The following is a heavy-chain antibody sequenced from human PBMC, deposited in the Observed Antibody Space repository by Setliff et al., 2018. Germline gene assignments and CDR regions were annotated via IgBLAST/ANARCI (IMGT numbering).Heavy chain of an antibody. V-gene: IGHV3-23*01. J-gene: IGHJ4*02. CDR1: GFTFSSYS. CDR3: EAAGY. CDR2: ITGSGSSA. D-gene: IGHD6-19*01. Sequence: PGGSLRLSCAASGFTFSSYSMIWVRQAPGKGLEWVSTITGSGSSAYYADAVKGRFTVPRDNSKNMLYLQMNSLRDEDTARYYCEAAGYWGQGMLVTVSS.